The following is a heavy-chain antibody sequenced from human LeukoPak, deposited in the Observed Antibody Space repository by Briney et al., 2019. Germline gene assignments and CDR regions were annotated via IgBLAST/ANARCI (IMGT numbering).Heavy chain of an antibody. V-gene: IGHV4-61*02. J-gene: IGHJ4*02. CDR2: IYTSGST. CDR1: GGSISSGSYY. CDR3: ARLPYCSSTSCFYYFDH. Sequence: SETLSLTCTVSGGSISSGSYYWSWIRQPAGKGLEWIGRIYTSGSTNYNPSLKSRVTISVDTSKNQFSLKLSSVTAADTAVYYCARLPYCSSTSCFYYFDHWGQGTLVTVSS. D-gene: IGHD2-2*01.